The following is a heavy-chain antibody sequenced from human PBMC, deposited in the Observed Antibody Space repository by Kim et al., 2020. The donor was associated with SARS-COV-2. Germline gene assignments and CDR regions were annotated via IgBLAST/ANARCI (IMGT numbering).Heavy chain of an antibody. CDR3: ARAGIVGGAIVATVGDFYY. V-gene: IGHV1-2*04. Sequence: ASVKVSCKASGYTFTGYYMHWVRQAPGQGLEWMGWINPNSGGTNYAQKFQGWVTMTRDTSISTAYMELSRLRSDDTAVYYCARAGIVGGAIVATVGDFYYWGQGTLVTVSS. CDR1: GYTFTGYY. CDR2: INPNSGGT. J-gene: IGHJ4*02. D-gene: IGHD5-12*01.